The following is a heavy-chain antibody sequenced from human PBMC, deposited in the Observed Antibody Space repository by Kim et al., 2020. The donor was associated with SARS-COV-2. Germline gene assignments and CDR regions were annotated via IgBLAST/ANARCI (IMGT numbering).Heavy chain of an antibody. CDR2: INTNTGNP. CDR3: ARDFVLLGVAVAGTGVY. CDR1: GYTFTSYA. Sequence: ASVKVSCKASGYTFTSYAMNWVRQAPGQGLEWMGWINTNTGNPTYAQGFTGRFVFSLDTSVSTAYLQISSLKAEDTAVYYCARDFVLLGVAVAGTGVYWGQGTLVTVSS. J-gene: IGHJ4*02. V-gene: IGHV7-4-1*02. D-gene: IGHD6-19*01.